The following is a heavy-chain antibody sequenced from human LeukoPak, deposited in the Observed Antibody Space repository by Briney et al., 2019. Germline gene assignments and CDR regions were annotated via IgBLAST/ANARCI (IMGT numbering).Heavy chain of an antibody. CDR1: GFTFSNYA. D-gene: IGHD3-22*01. CDR3: ARDGFDYYDSSGYYYFDS. CDR2: FRTSGGGI. J-gene: IGHJ4*02. V-gene: IGHV3-23*01. Sequence: GGSLRLSCAASGFTFSNYAMSWVRQAPGKGLEWVSGFRTSGGGIYYADSVKGRFTISRDNSMNTLYLQMYSLRADDTAVYYCARDGFDYYDSSGYYYFDSWGQGTLVTVSS.